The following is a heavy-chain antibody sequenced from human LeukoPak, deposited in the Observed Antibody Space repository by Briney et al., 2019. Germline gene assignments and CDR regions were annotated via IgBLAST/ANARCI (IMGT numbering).Heavy chain of an antibody. CDR3: ARPGRRDGYNSYFDY. Sequence: LETLSLTCTVSGGSISSSSYYWGWSRQPPGKGLEWIGSIYYSGSTYYNPSLRSRVTISVDTSKNQLSLKLSSVTAADTAVYYCARPGRRDGYNSYFDYWGQGTLVTVSS. V-gene: IGHV4-39*01. CDR2: IYYSGST. J-gene: IGHJ4*02. CDR1: GGSISSSSYY. D-gene: IGHD5-24*01.